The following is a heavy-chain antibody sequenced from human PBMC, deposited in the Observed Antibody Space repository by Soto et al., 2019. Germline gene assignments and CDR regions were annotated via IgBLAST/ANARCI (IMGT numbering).Heavy chain of an antibody. CDR3: AKDRSVAVAGTYGMDV. CDR2: ISYDGSNK. V-gene: IGHV3-30*18. J-gene: IGHJ6*02. Sequence: GGSLRLSCAASGFTFSIYGMQWVRQAPGKGLEWVAVISYDGSNKYYADSVKGRFTISRDNSKNTLYLQMNSLRAEDTAVYYCAKDRSVAVAGTYGMDVWGQGTTVTVSS. CDR1: GFTFSIYG. D-gene: IGHD6-19*01.